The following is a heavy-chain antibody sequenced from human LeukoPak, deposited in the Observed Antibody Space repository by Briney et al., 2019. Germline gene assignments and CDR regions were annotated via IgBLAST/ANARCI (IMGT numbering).Heavy chain of an antibody. CDR1: GGSISSYY. CDR3: ARAIAVAGTVGYFDY. D-gene: IGHD6-19*01. Sequence: SETLSLTCSVSGGSISSYYWSWIGQPPGKGLEWIAYIYYSGSTNYNPSLKSRVTISVDTPKNQFSLKLSSVTAADTAVYYCARAIAVAGTVGYFDYWGQGTLVTVSS. J-gene: IGHJ4*02. CDR2: IYYSGST. V-gene: IGHV4-59*01.